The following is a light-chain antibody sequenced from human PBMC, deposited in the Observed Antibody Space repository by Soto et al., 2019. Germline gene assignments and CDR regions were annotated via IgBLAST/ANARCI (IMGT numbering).Light chain of an antibody. CDR2: EVS. Sequence: QSALTQPASVSGSPEQSITISCTGTSSDIGSNNYVSWFQQRPGKAPTLIIYEVSNRPSGVSNHFSGSKSGNTASLTISGRLPEDEAEYYCSSYTTTTRLFGGGTKLTVL. V-gene: IGLV2-14*01. CDR1: SSDIGSNNY. CDR3: SSYTTTTRL. J-gene: IGLJ3*02.